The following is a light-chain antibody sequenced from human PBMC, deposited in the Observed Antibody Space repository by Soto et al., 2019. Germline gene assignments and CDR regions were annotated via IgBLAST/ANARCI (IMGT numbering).Light chain of an antibody. J-gene: IGKJ3*01. CDR2: FAS. CDR3: QKYNSVPLS. V-gene: IGKV1-27*01. CDR1: QAISNY. Sequence: DIQLTQSPSTLSASVGDRVTITCRASQAISNYLAWYQQKPGKVPQLLIYFASTLQSGVPSRFSSSGSGTDFTLTISSLQPEDVATYYCQKYNSVPLSFGPGTKRDLK.